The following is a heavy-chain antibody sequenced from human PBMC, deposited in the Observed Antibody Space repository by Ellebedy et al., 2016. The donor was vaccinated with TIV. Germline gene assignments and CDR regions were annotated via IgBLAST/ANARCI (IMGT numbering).Heavy chain of an antibody. D-gene: IGHD6-19*01. Sequence: PGGSLRLSCAASGFTVSGNQMSWVRQAPGKGLEWVSAIYTGGSTYYADSVKGRFTISRDNSMTTLYLEMNSRRAEDTAVYYCARDLDKSSGWYGGAAYWGQGTLVTVSS. CDR1: GFTVSGNQ. CDR2: IYTGGST. CDR3: ARDLDKSSGWYGGAAY. V-gene: IGHV3-53*01. J-gene: IGHJ4*02.